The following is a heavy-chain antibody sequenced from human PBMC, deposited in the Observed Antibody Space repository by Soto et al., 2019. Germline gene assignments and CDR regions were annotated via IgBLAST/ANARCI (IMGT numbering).Heavy chain of an antibody. CDR3: ARVGRDSSGYHFDY. Sequence: PSETLSLTCVVSGGSLSDYFWSWIRQPPGMGLEWIGEINHLGSINYNPSLKSRVTISVDTSKNQFSLKLSSVTAADTAVYYCARVGRDSSGYHFDYWGQGTLVTVSS. CDR1: GGSLSDYF. V-gene: IGHV4-34*09. D-gene: IGHD3-22*01. J-gene: IGHJ4*02. CDR2: INHLGSI.